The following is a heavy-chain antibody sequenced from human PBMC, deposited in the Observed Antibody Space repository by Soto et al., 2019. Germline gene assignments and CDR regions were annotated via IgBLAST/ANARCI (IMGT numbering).Heavy chain of an antibody. Sequence: SETLSLTCTVSGGSISSYFWSWIRQPPGKRLEWIGYIYSSGSTNYNPSLKSRVTISVDTSKNQFSLKLSSVTAADTAVYYCARDRGAGWFDPWGQGTLVTVSS. CDR3: ARDRGAGWFDP. J-gene: IGHJ5*02. CDR1: GGSISSYF. CDR2: IYSSGST. V-gene: IGHV4-59*01.